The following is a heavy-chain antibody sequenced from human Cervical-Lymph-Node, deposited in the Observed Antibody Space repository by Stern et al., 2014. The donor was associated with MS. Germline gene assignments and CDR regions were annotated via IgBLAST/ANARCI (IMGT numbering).Heavy chain of an antibody. J-gene: IGHJ4*02. CDR2: INTNTGNP. D-gene: IGHD4-11*01. V-gene: IGHV7-4-1*02. CDR3: ARQDSNYIFDY. CDR1: GYTFTNYA. Sequence: QLVQSGSEMKKPGASVKVSCKGSGYTFTNYALHWVRQAPGQGLEWMGWINTNTGNPKYAQYFTGRVVLSLDTSCSTAYLHISGLKAENTAVYYCARQDSNYIFDYWGQGTLVTVSS.